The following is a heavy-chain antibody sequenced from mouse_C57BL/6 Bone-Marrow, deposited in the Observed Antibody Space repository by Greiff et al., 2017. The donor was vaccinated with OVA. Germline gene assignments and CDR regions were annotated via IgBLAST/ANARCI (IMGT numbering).Heavy chain of an antibody. Sequence: EVKLQESGPGLAKPSQTLSLTCSVTGYSITSDYWNWIRKFPGNKLEYMGYISYSGSTYYNPSLKSRISITRDTSKNQYYLQLNSVTTEDTATYYCARYLIYDGYYDWYFDVWGTGTTVTVSS. J-gene: IGHJ1*03. CDR3: ARYLIYDGYYDWYFDV. CDR1: GYSITSDY. CDR2: ISYSGST. V-gene: IGHV3-8*01. D-gene: IGHD2-3*01.